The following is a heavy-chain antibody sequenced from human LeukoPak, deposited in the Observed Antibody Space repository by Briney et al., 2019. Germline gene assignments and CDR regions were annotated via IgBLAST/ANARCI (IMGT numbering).Heavy chain of an antibody. Sequence: GGSLRLSCAASGFTFSSYSMNWVRQAPGKGLECVSSISSSSSYIHYADLVKGRFTISRDNAKNSLYLQMNSLRAEDTALYYCARVGDGDSFDYWGQGTLVTVSS. D-gene: IGHD3-10*01. CDR1: GFTFSSYS. CDR3: ARVGDGDSFDY. V-gene: IGHV3-21*01. CDR2: ISSSSSYI. J-gene: IGHJ4*02.